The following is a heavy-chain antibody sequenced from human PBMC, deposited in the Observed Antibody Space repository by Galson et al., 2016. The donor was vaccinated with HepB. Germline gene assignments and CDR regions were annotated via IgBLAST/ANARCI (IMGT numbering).Heavy chain of an antibody. D-gene: IGHD2-21*02. CDR1: GYTFTTYW. J-gene: IGHJ5*02. Sequence: QSGAEVKKPGESLRISCKAPGYTFTTYWISWVRQMPGKGLEWIGRIDPSDSYTNYSPSFQGHVTISADKSFSTAYLQWSSLKASDTAMYFCARHPTPIVVVTTNRLDTWGQGTLVTVSS. CDR3: ARHPTPIVVVTTNRLDT. CDR2: IDPSDSYT. V-gene: IGHV5-10-1*01.